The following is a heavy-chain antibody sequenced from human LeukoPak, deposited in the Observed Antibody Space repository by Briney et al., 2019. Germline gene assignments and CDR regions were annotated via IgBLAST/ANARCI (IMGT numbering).Heavy chain of an antibody. Sequence: PSETLSLTCTVSGDSLSSSVYYWAWIRQPPGKGLESIGCIYYTGSAYYNPSLKSRVTISIDTSKSQFSLILNSVTAADTAIYYCARDRGDYWFDPWGPGTLVTVSS. V-gene: IGHV4-39*07. CDR1: GDSLSSSVYY. D-gene: IGHD2-21*02. CDR2: IYYTGSA. J-gene: IGHJ5*02. CDR3: ARDRGDYWFDP.